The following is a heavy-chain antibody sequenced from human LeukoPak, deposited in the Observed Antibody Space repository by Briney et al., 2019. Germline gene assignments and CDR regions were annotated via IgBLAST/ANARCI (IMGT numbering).Heavy chain of an antibody. J-gene: IGHJ5*02. CDR1: GGSISSDNHY. V-gene: IGHV4-61*02. Sequence: SETLSLTCTVSGGSISSDNHYWGWIRQPAGKGLEWIGRISTSGDTHYNPSLKSRVTISVDTSKNQFSLKLSSVTAADTAVYYCASRPGAGSRDCWFDPWGQGTLVTVSS. CDR3: ASRPGAGSRDCWFDP. CDR2: ISTSGDT. D-gene: IGHD2-21*01.